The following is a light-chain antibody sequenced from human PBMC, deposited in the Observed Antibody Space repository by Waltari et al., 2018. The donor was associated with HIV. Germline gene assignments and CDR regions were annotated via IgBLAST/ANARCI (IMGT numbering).Light chain of an antibody. CDR3: AAWDDSLDGPV. V-gene: IGLV1-44*01. Sequence: QPVLTQPPSASGTPGQRVIISCSGSSSNIGRHAVSWYQHLPGATPTLLIFGNNQRSSGVPDRFSGAKSATSASRAISGLRSVEGADYSCAAWDDSLDGPVFGGGTKLTVL. CDR2: GNN. J-gene: IGLJ2*01. CDR1: SSNIGRHA.